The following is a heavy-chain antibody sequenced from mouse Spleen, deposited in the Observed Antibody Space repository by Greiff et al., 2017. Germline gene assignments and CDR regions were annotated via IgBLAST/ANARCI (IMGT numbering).Heavy chain of an antibody. Sequence: EVKLMESGPELVKPGASVKIPCKASGYTFTDYNMDWVKQSHGKSLEWIGDINPNNGGTIYNQKFKGQATLTVDKSSSTAYMELRSLTSEDTAVYYCARRAYSYYSYDVGANGYFDVWGAGTTVTVSS. J-gene: IGHJ1*01. CDR3: ARRAYSYYSYDVGANGYFDV. D-gene: IGHD2-12*01. V-gene: IGHV1-18*01. CDR2: INPNNGGT. CDR1: GYTFTDYN.